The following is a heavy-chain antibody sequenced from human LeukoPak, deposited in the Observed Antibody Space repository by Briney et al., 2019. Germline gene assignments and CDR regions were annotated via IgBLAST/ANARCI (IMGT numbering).Heavy chain of an antibody. CDR2: INPNSGGT. CDR3: ARFYYMITFGGATSGGNWFDP. V-gene: IGHV1-2*06. CDR1: GYTFTGYY. Sequence: ASVKVSCKASGYTFTGYYMHWVRQAPGQGLEWMGRINPNSGGTNYAQKFQGRVTMTRDTSISTAYMELSRLRSDDTAVYYCARFYYMITFGGATSGGNWFDPWGQGTLVTVSS. D-gene: IGHD3-16*01. J-gene: IGHJ5*02.